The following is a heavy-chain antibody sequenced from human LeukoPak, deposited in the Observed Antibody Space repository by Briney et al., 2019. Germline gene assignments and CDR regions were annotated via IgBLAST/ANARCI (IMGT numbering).Heavy chain of an antibody. D-gene: IGHD2-15*01. Sequence: AESLSPSCAAYRVTFIGYNRRWIQQPPGKGLEWVADINQNGITTYNPSLTSRDTMSLESPNKDFSLMLTAVTAADTAVYYCARGRRMRDIGVAGPFDLWGQGTLVSVSS. V-gene: IGHV4-34*01. J-gene: IGHJ3*01. CDR2: INQNGIT. CDR3: ARGRRMRDIGVAGPFDL. CDR1: RVTFIGYN.